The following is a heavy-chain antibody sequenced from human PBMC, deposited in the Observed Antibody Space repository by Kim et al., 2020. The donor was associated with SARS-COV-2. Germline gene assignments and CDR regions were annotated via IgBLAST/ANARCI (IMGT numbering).Heavy chain of an antibody. D-gene: IGHD6-13*01. J-gene: IGHJ6*02. CDR1: GGTFSSYA. Sequence: SVKVSCKASGGTFSSYAISWVRQAPGQGLEWMGGIIPIFGTANYAQKFQGRVTITADESTSTAYMGLSSLRSEDTAVYYCANHAGIAAAGPYYYYGMDVWGQGTTVTVSS. V-gene: IGHV1-69*13. CDR2: IIPIFGTA. CDR3: ANHAGIAAAGPYYYYGMDV.